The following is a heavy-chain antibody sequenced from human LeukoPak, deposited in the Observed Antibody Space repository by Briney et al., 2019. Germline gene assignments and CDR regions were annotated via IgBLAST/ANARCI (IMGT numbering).Heavy chain of an antibody. CDR2: IDSSGTT. D-gene: IGHD5-18*01. CDR1: GASISSSRYY. CDR3: AKGDGRFTYYSYFDP. Sequence: SETLSFTCTVPGASISSSRYYWGGIRQPPGWGLEWIASIDSSGTTHYSPSLDRRVTISVNTSTNPFSRKLASVTPAAPAIHFGAKGDGRFTYYSYFDPGGQGTVVTVSS. V-gene: IGHV4-39*07. J-gene: IGHJ5*02.